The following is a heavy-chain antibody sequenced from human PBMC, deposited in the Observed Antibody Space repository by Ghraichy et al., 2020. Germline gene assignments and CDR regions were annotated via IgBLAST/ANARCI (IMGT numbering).Heavy chain of an antibody. CDR2: IQYTGLT. J-gene: IGHJ4*02. V-gene: IGHV4-59*08. CDR3: ARHSPLPPHYFDY. Sequence: SETLSLTCAVSTGSISPYYRGWIRQPPGRGLEWIGFIQYTGLTKYNSSLESRVTMSVDTSMNQFSLNLRSVTVADTAVYYCARHSPLPPHYFDYWGQGALVIVSS. CDR1: TGSISPYY.